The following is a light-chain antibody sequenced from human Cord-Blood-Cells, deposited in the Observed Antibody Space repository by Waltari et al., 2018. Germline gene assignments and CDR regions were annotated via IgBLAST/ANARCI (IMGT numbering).Light chain of an antibody. V-gene: IGKV4-1*01. CDR3: QQYYSTPWT. J-gene: IGKJ1*01. Sequence: DIVMTQSPDSLAVSLGERAXXXXXXXXSVLYSSNNKNYLAWYQQKPGQPPKLLIYWASTRESGVPDRFSGSGSGTDFTLTISSLQAEDVAVYYCQQYYSTPWTFGQGTKVEIK. CDR1: XSVLYSSNNKNY. CDR2: WAS.